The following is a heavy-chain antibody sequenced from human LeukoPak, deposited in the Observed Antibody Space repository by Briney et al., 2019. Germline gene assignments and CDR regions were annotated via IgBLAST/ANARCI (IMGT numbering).Heavy chain of an antibody. CDR1: GGTFSSYA. Sequence: SVKVSCKASGGTFSSYAISWVRQAPGQGLEWMGGIIPIFGTANYAQKFQGRVTITADESTSTAYMELSSLRSEDTAVYYCARDLDNDSSGYYYSGAFDIWGQGTMVTVPS. CDR3: ARDLDNDSSGYYYSGAFDI. V-gene: IGHV1-69*13. D-gene: IGHD3-22*01. J-gene: IGHJ3*02. CDR2: IIPIFGTA.